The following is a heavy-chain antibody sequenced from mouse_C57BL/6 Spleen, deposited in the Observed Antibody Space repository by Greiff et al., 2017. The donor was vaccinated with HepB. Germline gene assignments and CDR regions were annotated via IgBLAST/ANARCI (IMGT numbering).Heavy chain of an antibody. CDR2: IYPGSGST. Sequence: QVQLQQSGAELVKPGASVKMSCKASGYTFTSYCITWVKQRPGQGLEWIGDIYPGSGSTNYNEKFKSKATLTVDTSSSTAYMQLSSLTSEDSAVYYCARGVTTWFAYWGQGTLVTVSA. V-gene: IGHV1-55*01. CDR1: GYTFTSYC. J-gene: IGHJ3*01. D-gene: IGHD2-2*01. CDR3: ARGVTTWFAY.